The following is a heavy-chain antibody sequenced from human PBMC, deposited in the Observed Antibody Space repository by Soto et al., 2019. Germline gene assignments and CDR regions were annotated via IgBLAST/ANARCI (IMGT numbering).Heavy chain of an antibody. D-gene: IGHD6-13*01. J-gene: IGHJ4*02. CDR3: ARYRREAVAGYTLDN. Sequence: ETLSLTCTVSGGSISSNYWTWIRQPPGKGLEWIGYVYNSGSTNYNPSLKSRVTISEDTSKSQFSLKVNSMTAADTAVYYCARYRREAVAGYTLDNWGQGILVTVS. CDR1: GGSISSNY. CDR2: VYNSGST. V-gene: IGHV4-59*01.